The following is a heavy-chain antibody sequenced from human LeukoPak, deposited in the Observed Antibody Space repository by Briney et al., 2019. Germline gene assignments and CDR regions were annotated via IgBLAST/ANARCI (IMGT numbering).Heavy chain of an antibody. D-gene: IGHD5-18*01. Sequence: GRSLRLSCAASGFTFSIYAMHWVRQAPGKGLEWVAFIRYDGSNKYYADSVKGRFTISRDNSKNTLYLQMNSLRAEDTAVYYCAKDLGYGYGSGAFDYWGQGTLVTVSS. CDR1: GFTFSIYA. V-gene: IGHV3-30*02. CDR2: IRYDGSNK. J-gene: IGHJ4*02. CDR3: AKDLGYGYGSGAFDY.